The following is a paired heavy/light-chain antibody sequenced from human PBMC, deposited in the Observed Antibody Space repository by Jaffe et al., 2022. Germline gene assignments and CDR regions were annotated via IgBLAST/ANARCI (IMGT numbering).Heavy chain of an antibody. V-gene: IGHV4-38-2*01. J-gene: IGHJ3*02. CDR1: GYSISSGYY. CDR3: ARLDVLLWFGEPRPSAFDI. D-gene: IGHD3-10*01. CDR2: IYHSGST. Sequence: QVQLQESGPGLVKPSETLSLTCAVSGYSISSGYYWGWIRQPPGKGLEWIGSIYHSGSTYYNPSLKSRVTISVDTSKNQFSLKLSSVTAADTAVYYCARLDVLLWFGEPRPSAFDIWGQGTMVTVSS.
Light chain of an antibody. V-gene: IGKV6D-21*02. Sequence: EIVLTQSPDFQSVTPKEKVTITCRASQSIGSSLHWYQQKPDQSPKLLIKYASQSISGVPSRFSGSGSGTDFTLTINSLEAEDAAAYYCHQSSSLPLTFGGGTKVEIK. CDR1: QSIGSS. CDR2: YAS. J-gene: IGKJ4*01. CDR3: HQSSSLPLT.